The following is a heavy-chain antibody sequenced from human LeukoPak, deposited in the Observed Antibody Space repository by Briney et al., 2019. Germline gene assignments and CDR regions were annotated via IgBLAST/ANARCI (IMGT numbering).Heavy chain of an antibody. D-gene: IGHD3-22*01. J-gene: IGHJ5*02. V-gene: IGHV3-23*01. CDR3: AKGRPYYYDPFDP. CDR1: GXTFSSYA. Sequence: GGSLRLSCAASGXTFSSYAMNWVRQAPGEGLEWVSAISGSGGSTYYADSVKGRFTISRDNSKNTLYLQMNSLRAEDTAVYSCAKGRPYYYDPFDPWGQGTLVTVSS. CDR2: ISGSGGST.